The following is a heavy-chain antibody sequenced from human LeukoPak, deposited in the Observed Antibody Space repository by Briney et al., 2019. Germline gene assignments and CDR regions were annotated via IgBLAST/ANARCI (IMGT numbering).Heavy chain of an antibody. D-gene: IGHD3-9*01. CDR3: ARSLGKLLYFDWPTPFDF. CDR1: GGSFSGYY. CDR2: INHSGST. Sequence: SETLSLTCAVYGGSFSGYYWSWIRQPPGKGLEWMGEINHSGSTNYNASLKSRGTISVNKTKKKLSLKRRSVAAADTAVYYCARSLGKLLYFDWPTPFDFWGQGTLVTVSS. V-gene: IGHV4-34*01. J-gene: IGHJ4*02.